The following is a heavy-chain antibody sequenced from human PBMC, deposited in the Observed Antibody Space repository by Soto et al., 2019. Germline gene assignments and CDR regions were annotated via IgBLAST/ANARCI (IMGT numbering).Heavy chain of an antibody. CDR2: IYYTGDT. CDR1: SGPTRSHN. Sequence: QVQLQQSGPGLVKPSETLSLTCTVSSGPTRSHNWGWIRQPPGRGLEWIGYIYYTGDTSYNPSLKRRFTKSAETSTTHISLTLSSVTAADTAVYYCVRQGIGDLHGLVDVWGQGTTVTVSS. D-gene: IGHD3-10*01. CDR3: VRQGIGDLHGLVDV. V-gene: IGHV4-59*08. J-gene: IGHJ6*02.